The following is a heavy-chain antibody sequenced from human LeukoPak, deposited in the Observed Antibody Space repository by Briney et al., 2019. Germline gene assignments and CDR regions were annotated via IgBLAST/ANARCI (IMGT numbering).Heavy chain of an antibody. CDR3: ARDLKYYDSSGYGYYGMDV. CDR1: RLTISYYG. CDR2: TSNDGNEE. D-gene: IGHD3-22*01. Sequence: GGSLRLSCAASRLTISYYGMHWVRQAPGKGLEWVAVTSNDGNEEYYVDSVKGRFTISRDNAKNSLYLQMNSLRAEDTAVYYCARDLKYYDSSGYGYYGMDVWGQGTTVTVSS. V-gene: IGHV3-30*03. J-gene: IGHJ6*02.